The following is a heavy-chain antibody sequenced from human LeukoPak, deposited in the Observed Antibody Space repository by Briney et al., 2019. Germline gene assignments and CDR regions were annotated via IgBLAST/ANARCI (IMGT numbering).Heavy chain of an antibody. J-gene: IGHJ4*02. CDR2: ISGSGGST. V-gene: IGHV3-23*01. CDR3: AKRALLGFGELYYFDY. CDR1: GFTFSSYA. D-gene: IGHD3-10*01. Sequence: GSLRLSCAASGFTFSSYAMSWVRQAPGKGLEWVSAISGSGGSTYYADSVKGRFTISRDNSKNTLYLQMNSLRAEDTAVYYCAKRALLGFGELYYFDYWGQGTLVTVSS.